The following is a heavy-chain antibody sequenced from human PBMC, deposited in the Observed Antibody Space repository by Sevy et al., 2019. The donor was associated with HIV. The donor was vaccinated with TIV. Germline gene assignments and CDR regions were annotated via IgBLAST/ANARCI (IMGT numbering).Heavy chain of an antibody. CDR3: ARQCGGGYGLDAFDI. V-gene: IGHV4-39*01. CDR2: IYYSGST. D-gene: IGHD3-16*01. CDR1: GGSISSSSYY. Sequence: SETLSLTCTVSGGSISSSSYYWGWIRQPPGKGLEWIGSIYYSGSTYYNPSLKSRVTISVDTSKNQFSLKLSSVTAADTAVYYCARQCGGGYGLDAFDIWGQGTMVTVSS. J-gene: IGHJ3*02.